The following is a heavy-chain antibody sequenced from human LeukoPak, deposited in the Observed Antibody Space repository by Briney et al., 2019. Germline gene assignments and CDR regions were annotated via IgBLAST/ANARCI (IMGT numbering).Heavy chain of an antibody. CDR3: ARGRLAYCGGDCYSL. J-gene: IGHJ4*02. Sequence: GGSLRLSCAASGFTFSDYYMSWIRQAPGKGLEWVSSISSSSYIYYADSVKGRFTISRDNAKNSLYLQMNSLRAEDTAVYYCARGRLAYCGGDCYSLWGQGTLVTVSS. CDR2: ISSSSYI. D-gene: IGHD2-21*02. V-gene: IGHV3-69-1*01. CDR1: GFTFSDYY.